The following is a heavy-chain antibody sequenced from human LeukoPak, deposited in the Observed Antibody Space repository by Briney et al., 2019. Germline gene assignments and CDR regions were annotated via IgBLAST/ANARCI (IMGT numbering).Heavy chain of an antibody. Sequence: ASVKVSCKATGFTFTNYDINWVRQATGQGLEWMGWISAYNGNTNYAQKFQGRVTMTRDTSTSTVYMELSSLRSEDTAVYYCARTAFAYYYDSSGSGANNWFDPWGQGTLVTVSS. J-gene: IGHJ5*02. CDR1: GFTFTNYD. D-gene: IGHD3-22*01. V-gene: IGHV1-8*01. CDR3: ARTAFAYYYDSSGSGANNWFDP. CDR2: ISAYNGNT.